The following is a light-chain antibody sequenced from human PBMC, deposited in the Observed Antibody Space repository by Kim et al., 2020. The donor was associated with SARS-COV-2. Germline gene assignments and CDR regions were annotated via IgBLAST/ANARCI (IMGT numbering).Light chain of an antibody. Sequence: GQSITTACTGTDTAIGAYAFVSGYQQLPGKAPKLLIYDVTIRPSGISTGFSGSQSGDTASLTISGLQGEDEADYYCSTYSPRQPLVFGGGTQLTVL. V-gene: IGLV2-14*03. CDR2: DVT. J-gene: IGLJ2*01. CDR3: STYSPRQPLV. CDR1: DTAIGAYAF.